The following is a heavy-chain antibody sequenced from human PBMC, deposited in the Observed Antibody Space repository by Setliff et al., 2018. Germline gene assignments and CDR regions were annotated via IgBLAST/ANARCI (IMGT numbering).Heavy chain of an antibody. CDR3: ARDTGYCSGGNCYSMEDY. Sequence: SVKVSCKASGFTFTSSAVQWVRQARGQRLEWIGWIVVGSGNTNYAQKFQERVTMTRDTSISTAYMELSSLRSEDTAVYYCARDTGYCSGGNCYSMEDYWGQGTLVTVSS. CDR2: IVVGSGNT. V-gene: IGHV1-58*01. J-gene: IGHJ4*02. CDR1: GFTFTSSA. D-gene: IGHD2-15*01.